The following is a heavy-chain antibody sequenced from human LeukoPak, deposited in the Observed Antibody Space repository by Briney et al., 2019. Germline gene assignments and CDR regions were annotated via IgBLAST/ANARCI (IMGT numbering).Heavy chain of an antibody. CDR1: GFTFSSYE. CDR2: ISSSGSTI. D-gene: IGHD4-17*01. CDR3: ARGGFYGDYPGNFDY. V-gene: IGHV3-48*03. Sequence: GGSLRLSCAASGFTFSSYEMNWVRQAPGKGLEWVSYISSSGSTIYYADSVKGRFTMSRDNAKTSLYLQMNSLRAEDTAVYYCARGGFYGDYPGNFDYWGQGTLVTVSS. J-gene: IGHJ4*02.